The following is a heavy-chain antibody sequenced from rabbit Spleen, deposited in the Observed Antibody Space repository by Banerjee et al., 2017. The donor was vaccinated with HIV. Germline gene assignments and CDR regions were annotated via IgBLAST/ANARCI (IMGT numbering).Heavy chain of an antibody. CDR3: ARDLAGVIGWNFNL. D-gene: IGHD4-1*01. Sequence: QSLEESGGDLVKPEGSLTLTCTASGFSFDSNHYMCWVRQAPGKGLEWIAYIYPVFGITNYANSVKGRFTISSDNAQNTVFLEMTSLTAADTASYFCARDLAGVIGWNFNLWGQGTLVTVS. J-gene: IGHJ4*01. V-gene: IGHV1S40*01. CDR2: IYPVFGIT. CDR1: GFSFDSNHY.